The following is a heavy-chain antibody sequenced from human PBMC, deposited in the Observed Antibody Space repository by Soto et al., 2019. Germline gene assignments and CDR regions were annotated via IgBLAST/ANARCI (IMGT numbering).Heavy chain of an antibody. J-gene: IGHJ4*02. Sequence: EVQLLESGGGLVQPGGSLRLSYAASGFTFSSYAMSWVRQAPGKGLESVSAISGSGGSTYYADSVKGRFTISRDNSKNTLYLQMNSLRAEDTAVYYCAKDQAHYDFWSGYILDYWGQGTLVTVSS. V-gene: IGHV3-23*01. D-gene: IGHD3-3*01. CDR3: AKDQAHYDFWSGYILDY. CDR2: ISGSGGST. CDR1: GFTFSSYA.